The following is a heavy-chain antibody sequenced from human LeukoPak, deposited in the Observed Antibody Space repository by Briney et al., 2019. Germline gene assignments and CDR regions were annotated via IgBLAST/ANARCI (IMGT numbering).Heavy chain of an antibody. CDR1: GDSISSYY. CDR3: ARFYGGKRDDYYYGLDV. J-gene: IGHJ6*02. D-gene: IGHD4-23*01. CDR2: IYYSGTT. Sequence: PSETLSLTCTVSGDSISSYYWSWIRQPPGKGLEWIGYIYYSGTTNYNPSLNSRVTISVDTSKNQFSLKLSSVTAADTAVYYCARFYGGKRDDYYYGLDVWGQGTTVTVSS. V-gene: IGHV4-59*08.